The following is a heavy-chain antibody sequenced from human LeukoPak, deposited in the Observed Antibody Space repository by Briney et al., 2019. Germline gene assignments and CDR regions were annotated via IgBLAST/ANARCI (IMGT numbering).Heavy chain of an antibody. CDR1: GYRFTGYY. CDR2: INPNNGGT. Sequence: GASVKVSCKASGYRFTGYYIHWVRQAPGQGLEWMGWINPNNGGTNYAQKFQGRVTMARDTSITTTYMELSSLRSDDTAVYHCARDSGDYYGSGSRFDPWGQGTLVTVSS. V-gene: IGHV1-2*02. D-gene: IGHD3-10*01. CDR3: ARDSGDYYGSGSRFDP. J-gene: IGHJ5*02.